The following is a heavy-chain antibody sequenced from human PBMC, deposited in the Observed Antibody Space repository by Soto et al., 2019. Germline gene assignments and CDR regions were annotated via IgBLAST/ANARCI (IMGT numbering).Heavy chain of an antibody. V-gene: IGHV3-53*01. D-gene: IGHD5-12*01. CDR3: HGYGY. J-gene: IGHJ4*02. Sequence: EVQVVESGGGLIQPGGSLRLSCAVCEFAVTINYMSWVRQAPGKGLEWVSVIYSGGSTYYADSVKGRFTISRDTSKNTLYLQMNSLRGEDTAVYYCHGYGYWGQGTLVTVSS. CDR2: IYSGGST. CDR1: EFAVTINY.